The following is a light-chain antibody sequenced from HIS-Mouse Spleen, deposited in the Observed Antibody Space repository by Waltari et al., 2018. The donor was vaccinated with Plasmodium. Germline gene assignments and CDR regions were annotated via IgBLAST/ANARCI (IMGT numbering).Light chain of an antibody. V-gene: IGLV3-9*01. CDR2: RDS. CDR1: NIGSKN. Sequence: SYELTQPLSVSVALGQTARITCGGNNIGSKNVHWYQQKPGQAPVLVIYRDSNRPSGIPERFSGSNAGNTANLTLSRGQAGDGADYYWQGWDSSTGGFGGGTKLTGL. CDR3: QGWDSSTGG. J-gene: IGLJ2*01.